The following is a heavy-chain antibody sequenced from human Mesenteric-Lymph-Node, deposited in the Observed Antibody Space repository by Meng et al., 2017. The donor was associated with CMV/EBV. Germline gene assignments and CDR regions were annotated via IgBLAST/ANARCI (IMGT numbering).Heavy chain of an antibody. J-gene: IGHJ4*02. CDR1: GGSIRSYD. CDR3: ARSVFRGVSLDY. D-gene: IGHD3-10*01. Sequence: TGSVSGGSIRSYDWSCIRQPPGKGLEWIGYISYSGNTNYNPALRNRVSISLDTSKNQFSLKLTSVNAADTAVYYGARSVFRGVSLDYWGQGTLVTVSS. V-gene: IGHV4-59*01. CDR2: ISYSGNT.